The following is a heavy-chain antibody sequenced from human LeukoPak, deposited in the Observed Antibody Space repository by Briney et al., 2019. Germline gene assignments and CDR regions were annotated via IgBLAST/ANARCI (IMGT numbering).Heavy chain of an antibody. D-gene: IGHD3-3*01. CDR3: ARENGVYGMDV. CDR2: INPSGGST. V-gene: IGHV1-46*01. J-gene: IGHJ6*04. CDR1: GYTFTSYY. Sequence: ASVKVSCKASGYTFTSYYMHWVRQAPGQGLEWMGIINPSGGSTSYAQKLQGRVTMTRDTSTSTVYMELSSLRSEDTAVYYCARENGVYGMDVWGKGTTVTVSS.